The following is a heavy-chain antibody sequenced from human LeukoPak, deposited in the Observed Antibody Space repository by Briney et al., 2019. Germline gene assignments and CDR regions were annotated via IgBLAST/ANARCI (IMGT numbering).Heavy chain of an antibody. V-gene: IGHV3-7*01. CDR3: ASASQPHPYFDY. CDR1: GFTFSSYW. CDR2: INQDASEK. J-gene: IGHJ4*02. Sequence: GGPLRLSCAASGFTFSSYWMSWVRQAPGKGLEWVANINQDASEKYYVDSVKGRFTISRDNAKNSLYLQMYSLRVEDTAVYYCASASQPHPYFDYWGQGTLVTVSS.